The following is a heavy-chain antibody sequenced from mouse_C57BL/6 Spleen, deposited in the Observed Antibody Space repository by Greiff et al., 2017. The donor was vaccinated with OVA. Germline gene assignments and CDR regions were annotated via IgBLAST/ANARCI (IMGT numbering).Heavy chain of an antibody. V-gene: IGHV1-20*01. CDR1: GYSFTGYF. J-gene: IGHJ2*01. CDR3: ARGGNYVYFDY. D-gene: IGHD2-1*01. CDR2: INPYNGDT. Sequence: EVMLVESGPELVKPGDSVKISCKASGYSFTGYFMNWVMQSHGKSLEWIGRINPYNGDTFYNQKFKGKATLTVDKSSSTAHMELRSLTSEDSAVYYCARGGNYVYFDYWGQGTTLTVSS.